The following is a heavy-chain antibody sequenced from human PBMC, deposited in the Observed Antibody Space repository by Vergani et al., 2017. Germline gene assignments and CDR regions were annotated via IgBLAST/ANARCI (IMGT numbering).Heavy chain of an antibody. CDR3: AKVNSPYNWNDHFDY. D-gene: IGHD1-1*01. J-gene: IGHJ4*02. CDR2: ISYDGSNK. Sequence: QVQLVESGGGVVQPGRSLRLSCAASGFTFSSYGMHWVRQAPGKGLEWVAVISYDGSNKYYADSVKGRFTISRDNYKNTLYLQMNSLRAEDTAVYYCAKVNSPYNWNDHFDYWGQGTLVTVSS. V-gene: IGHV3-30*18. CDR1: GFTFSSYG.